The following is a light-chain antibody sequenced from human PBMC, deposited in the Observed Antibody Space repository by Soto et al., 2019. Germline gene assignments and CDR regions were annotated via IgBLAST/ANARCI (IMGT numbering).Light chain of an antibody. CDR2: DAS. CDR3: HQDNSFSPWT. CDR1: QDIRSW. Sequence: DIQMTQSPSTLSASVGDRVAITCRASQDIRSWVAWYQQRPGKAPKLRIYDASRLKSGVPPRFSGSGSGTEFTLTISSLQPDDFATYYCHQDNSFSPWTFGQGTKVGIK. J-gene: IGKJ1*01. V-gene: IGKV1-5*01.